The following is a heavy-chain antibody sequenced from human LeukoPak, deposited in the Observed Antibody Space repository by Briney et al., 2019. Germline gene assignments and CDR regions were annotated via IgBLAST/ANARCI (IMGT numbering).Heavy chain of an antibody. J-gene: IGHJ6*02. CDR3: AISAAAMGYGMDV. CDR1: GYTFTSYY. Sequence: GASVKVSCKASGYTFTSYYMHWVRQAPGQGLEWMGIINPSGGSTSYAQKFQGRVTMTRDTSTSTVYMELSSLRSEDTAVYYCAISAAAMGYGMDVWGQGTTVTVSS. D-gene: IGHD2-2*01. CDR2: INPSGGST. V-gene: IGHV1-46*01.